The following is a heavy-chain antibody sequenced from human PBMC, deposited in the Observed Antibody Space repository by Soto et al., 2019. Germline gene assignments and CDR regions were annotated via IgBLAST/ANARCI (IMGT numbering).Heavy chain of an antibody. D-gene: IGHD3-22*01. CDR2: IYTSGST. Sequence: SETLSLTCTVSGGSISSYYWIWIRQPAGKGLEWIGRIYTSGSTNYNPSLKSRVTMSVDTSKNQFSLKLSSVTAADTAVYYCARTQNYYDSSGYYTTAYYFDYWGQGTLVTVSS. CDR3: ARTQNYYDSSGYYTTAYYFDY. J-gene: IGHJ4*02. V-gene: IGHV4-4*07. CDR1: GGSISSYY.